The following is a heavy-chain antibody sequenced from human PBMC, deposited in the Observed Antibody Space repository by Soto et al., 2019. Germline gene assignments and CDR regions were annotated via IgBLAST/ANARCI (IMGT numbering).Heavy chain of an antibody. V-gene: IGHV2-5*02. D-gene: IGHD4-17*01. CDR1: GFSLSTSGVG. CDR2: IFWDDDK. CDR3: AHRPYYGDYGGTFTY. Sequence: QITLKESGPTLVKPTQTLTLTCTFSGFSLSTSGVGLGWIRQPPGKALEWLAAIFWDDDKRYSPSLKSRLTXTXGXSXXQVVLTMTNMDPVDTATYYCAHRPYYGDYGGTFTYWGQGALVTVSS. J-gene: IGHJ4*02.